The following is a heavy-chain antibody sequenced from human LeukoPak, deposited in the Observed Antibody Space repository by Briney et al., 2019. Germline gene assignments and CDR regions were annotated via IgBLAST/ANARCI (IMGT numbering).Heavy chain of an antibody. CDR3: SRHSDSSRYYYGYYFDY. Sequence: GGSLRLSCAASGFTLSEYHMSWIRQAPGKGLVWVSYIISSGSTMYYADSVKGRFSISRNNAKNSLYLQMNILRADDTAVYNCSRHSDSSRYYYGYYFDYWGQGTLVTVSS. V-gene: IGHV3-11*01. J-gene: IGHJ4*02. CDR2: IISSGSTM. CDR1: GFTLSEYH. D-gene: IGHD3-22*01.